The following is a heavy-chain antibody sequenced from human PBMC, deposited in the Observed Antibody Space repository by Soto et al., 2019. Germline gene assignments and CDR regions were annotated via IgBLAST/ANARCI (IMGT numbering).Heavy chain of an antibody. D-gene: IGHD3-10*01. CDR1: GGSISTYY. CDR2: IYYSGST. Sequence: LSLPCTVSGGSISTYYWNWIRQPPGKGLEWIGYIYYSGSTNYNPSLKSRVSMSVHTSKNQFSLKLSSVTAADTAVYYCARAFTGPYFYYMDVWGQGTTVTVSS. CDR3: ARAFTGPYFYYMDV. V-gene: IGHV4-59*13. J-gene: IGHJ6*02.